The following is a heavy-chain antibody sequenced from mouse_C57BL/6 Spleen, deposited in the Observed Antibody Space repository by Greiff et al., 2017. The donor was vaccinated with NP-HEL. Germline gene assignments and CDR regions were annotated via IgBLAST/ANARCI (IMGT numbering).Heavy chain of an antibody. CDR3: ARYRGSYDYAMDY. CDR1: GYSITSDY. Sequence: DVKLQVSGPGLAKPSQTLSLTCSVTGYSITSDYWNWIRKFPGNKLEYMGYISYSGSTYYNPSLKSRISITRDTSKNQYYLQLNSVTTEDTATYYCARYRGSYDYAMDYWGQGTSVTVSS. V-gene: IGHV3-8*01. CDR2: ISYSGST. J-gene: IGHJ4*01. D-gene: IGHD1-1*02.